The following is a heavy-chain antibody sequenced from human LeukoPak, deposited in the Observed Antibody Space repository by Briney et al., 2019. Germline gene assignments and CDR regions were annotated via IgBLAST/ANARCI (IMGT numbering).Heavy chain of an antibody. V-gene: IGHV3-23*01. J-gene: IGHJ4*02. CDR2: ISGSGGST. Sequence: PGGSLGLSCAASGFTFSSYGMSWVRQAPGKGLEWVSAISGSGGSTYYADSVKGRFTISRDNSKNTLYLQMNSLRAEDTAVYYCARGVGITMIVPPDYWGQGTLVTVSS. CDR1: GFTFSSYG. D-gene: IGHD3-22*01. CDR3: ARGVGITMIVPPDY.